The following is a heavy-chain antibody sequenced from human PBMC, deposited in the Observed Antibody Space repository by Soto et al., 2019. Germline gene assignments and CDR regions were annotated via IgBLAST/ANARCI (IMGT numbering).Heavy chain of an antibody. J-gene: IGHJ3*02. CDR3: ARHLRAFREVRAFDI. CDR2: IYYSGST. CDR1: GGSISSSSYY. V-gene: IGHV4-39*01. Sequence: SGVLSLTCTVSGGSISSSSYYWGLIRQPPGKGLEWIGSIYYSGSTYYNPSLKSRVTISVDTSKNQFSLKLSSVTAADTAVYYCARHLRAFREVRAFDIWGQGTMVTVSS.